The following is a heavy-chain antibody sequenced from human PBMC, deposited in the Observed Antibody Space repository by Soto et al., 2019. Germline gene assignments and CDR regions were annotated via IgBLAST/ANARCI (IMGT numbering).Heavy chain of an antibody. V-gene: IGHV1-2*04. D-gene: IGHD5-12*01. CDR3: ARGQASSGYDNGKPSFDY. Sequence: ASVKVCCKASGYTITGYYMHWVRQAPGQGLEWMGWINPNSGGTNYAQKFQGWVTMTRDTSISTAYMELSRLRSDDTAVYYCARGQASSGYDNGKPSFDYWAQGPLVTVSS. CDR2: INPNSGGT. J-gene: IGHJ4*02. CDR1: GYTITGYY.